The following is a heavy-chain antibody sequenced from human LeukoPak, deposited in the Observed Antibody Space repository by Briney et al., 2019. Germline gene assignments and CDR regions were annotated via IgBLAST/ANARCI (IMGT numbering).Heavy chain of an antibody. J-gene: IGHJ6*03. Sequence: ASVKVSCKASGYTFTGYYMHWVRQAPGQGLEWMGWMNPNSGNTGYAQKFQGRVTITRNTSISTAYMELSSLRSEDTAVYYCARDSSSSEDYYYYYYYMDVWGKGTTVTVSS. D-gene: IGHD6-6*01. CDR1: GYTFTGYY. CDR2: MNPNSGNT. V-gene: IGHV1-8*03. CDR3: ARDSSSSEDYYYYYYYMDV.